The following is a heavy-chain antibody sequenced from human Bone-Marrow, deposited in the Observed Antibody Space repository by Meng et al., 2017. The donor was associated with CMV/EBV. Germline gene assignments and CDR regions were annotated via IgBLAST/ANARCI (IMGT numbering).Heavy chain of an antibody. V-gene: IGHV3-48*04. CDR3: ARDPPKTGY. Sequence: GESLKISCAASGFTVSSNYMSWVRQAPGKGLEWVSYISSSSSTIYYADSVKGRFTISRDNAKNSLYLQMNSLRAEDTAVYYCARDPPKTGYWGQGTLVTSPQ. CDR1: GFTVSSNY. CDR2: ISSSSSTI. J-gene: IGHJ4*02. D-gene: IGHD1-14*01.